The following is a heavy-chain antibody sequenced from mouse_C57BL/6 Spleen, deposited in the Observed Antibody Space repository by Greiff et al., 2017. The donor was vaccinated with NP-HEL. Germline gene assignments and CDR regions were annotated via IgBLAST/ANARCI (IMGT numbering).Heavy chain of an antibody. CDR2: IYWDDDK. V-gene: IGHV8-12*01. D-gene: IGHD2-3*01. J-gene: IGHJ4*01. CDR3: ARRGGDGYQYYYAMDY. Sequence: ESGPGILQSSPTLSLTCSFSGFSLSTSGMGVSWIRQPSGKGLEWLAHIYWDDDKRYNPSLKSRPTISKDTSRNQVFLKITSVDTADTATYYCARRGGDGYQYYYAMDYWGQGTSVTVSS. CDR1: GFSLSTSGMG.